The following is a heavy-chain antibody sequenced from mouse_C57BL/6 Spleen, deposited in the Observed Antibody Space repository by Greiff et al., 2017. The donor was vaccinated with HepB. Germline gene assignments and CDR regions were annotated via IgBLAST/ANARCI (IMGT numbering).Heavy chain of an antibody. CDR3: AREGDSKGYFDY. CDR2: IDPSDSYT. Sequence: VQLQQPGAELVMPGASVKLSCKASGYTFTSYWMHWVKQRPGQGLEWIGEIDPSDSYTNYNQKFKGKSTLTVDKSSSTAYMQLSSLTSEDSAVYYCAREGDSKGYFDYWGQGTTLTVSS. V-gene: IGHV1-69*01. D-gene: IGHD2-5*01. J-gene: IGHJ2*01. CDR1: GYTFTSYW.